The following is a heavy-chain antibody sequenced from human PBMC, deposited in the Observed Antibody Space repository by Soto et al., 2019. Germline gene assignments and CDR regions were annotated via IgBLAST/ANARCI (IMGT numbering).Heavy chain of an antibody. CDR3: ARSEEDSDYYYYGMDV. CDR2: TYYRSRWYS. J-gene: IGHJ6*02. V-gene: IGHV6-1*01. Sequence: QPLSLTCVGSGDTVSSNSVAWNWVRQSPSRGLEWLGRTYYRSRWYSDYAVSVRSRIDINADTSKNQVSLQLNSVTPEDTAVYYCARSEEDSDYYYYGMDVWGQGSTVTVSS. D-gene: IGHD2-15*01. CDR1: GDTVSSNSVA.